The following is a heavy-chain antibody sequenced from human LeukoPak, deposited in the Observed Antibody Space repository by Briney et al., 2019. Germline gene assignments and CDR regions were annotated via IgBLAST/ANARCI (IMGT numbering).Heavy chain of an antibody. CDR3: ARDYKYAFDN. Sequence: GGSLRLSCAASGFTFSDYSMNWVRQAPGKGLEWISYIGIGGNTNYADSVKGRFTISGDKAKNSLYLQMNSLRVEDTAVYYCARDYKYAFDNWGQGTLVTVSS. CDR1: GFTFSDYS. J-gene: IGHJ4*02. V-gene: IGHV3-69-1*01. CDR2: IGIGGNT. D-gene: IGHD5-24*01.